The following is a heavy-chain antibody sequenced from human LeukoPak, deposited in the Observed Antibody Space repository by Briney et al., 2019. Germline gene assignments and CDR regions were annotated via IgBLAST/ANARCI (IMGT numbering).Heavy chain of an antibody. CDR3: ATDGVGVLPGDAFDI. V-gene: IGHV3-9*01. J-gene: IGHJ3*02. D-gene: IGHD1-26*01. CDR1: GFIFNDYA. CDR2: ISWNSGSI. Sequence: GGSLRLSCAASGFIFNDYAMHWVRQAPGKGLEWVSGISWNSGSIGYADSVKGRFTISRDNARNSLYLQMNSLRAEDTAMYYCATDGVGVLPGDAFDIWGQGTMVTVSS.